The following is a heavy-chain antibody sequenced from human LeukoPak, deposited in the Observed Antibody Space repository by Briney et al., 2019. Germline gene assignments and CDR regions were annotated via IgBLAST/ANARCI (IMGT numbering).Heavy chain of an antibody. D-gene: IGHD3-3*01. CDR2: ISSDSRTI. CDR3: TRDPEWGVWFDS. Sequence: GGSLRLSCAASGFTFSNYIMNWVRQAPGKGLEWVSYISSDSRTIYYADSVKGRFTISRDNAKNSLYLQMNGLRAEDTAVYYCTRDPEWGVWFDSWGQGTLVTVSS. V-gene: IGHV3-48*01. J-gene: IGHJ5*01. CDR1: GFTFSNYI.